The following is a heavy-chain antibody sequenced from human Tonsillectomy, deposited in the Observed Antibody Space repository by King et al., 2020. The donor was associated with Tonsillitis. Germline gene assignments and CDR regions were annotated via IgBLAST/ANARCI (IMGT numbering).Heavy chain of an antibody. CDR3: ASRTGYSSSRDY. J-gene: IGHJ4*02. V-gene: IGHV4-34*01. CDR1: IGSFSGYY. D-gene: IGHD6-13*01. CDR2: IYHSGST. Sequence: VQLQQWGAGLLKPSETLYLTCTVYIGSFSGYYWNWIRQPPGKGLEWIGEIYHSGSTNYNPSLKSRVTISVDKSKNQFSLKLSSVTAADTAIYYCASRTGYSSSRDYWGQGTLVTVSS.